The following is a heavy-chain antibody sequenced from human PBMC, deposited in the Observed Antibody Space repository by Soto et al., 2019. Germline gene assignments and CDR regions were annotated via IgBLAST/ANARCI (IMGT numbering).Heavy chain of an antibody. D-gene: IGHD6-19*01. V-gene: IGHV1-3*01. CDR1: GYTFTSYT. Sequence: ASVKVSCKASGYTFTSYTMHWVRQAPGQRLGWMGWITAGNGNTKYSQKFQGRVTITRDTSASTVYMELNSLTSEDTAVYYCARTAGPTPFDPWGQGTPVTVSS. J-gene: IGHJ5*02. CDR2: ITAGNGNT. CDR3: ARTAGPTPFDP.